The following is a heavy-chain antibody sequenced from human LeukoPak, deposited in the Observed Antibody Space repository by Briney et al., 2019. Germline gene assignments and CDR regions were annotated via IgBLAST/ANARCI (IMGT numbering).Heavy chain of an antibody. J-gene: IGHJ5*02. CDR2: ISGSGGNT. Sequence: GGSLRLSCAASGFTFSSYSMTWVCLAPGKGLEWVSVISGSGGNTVYADSVKGRFTISRDNSKNTLYVQMNSLRAEDTAVYYCAKPSVTGTGRSWFDAWGQGTLVTVSS. D-gene: IGHD6-19*01. CDR1: GFTFSSYS. V-gene: IGHV3-23*01. CDR3: AKPSVTGTGRSWFDA.